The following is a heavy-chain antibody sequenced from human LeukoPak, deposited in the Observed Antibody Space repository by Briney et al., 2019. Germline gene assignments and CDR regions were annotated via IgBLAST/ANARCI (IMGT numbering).Heavy chain of an antibody. CDR2: IYYSGST. J-gene: IGHJ4*02. CDR3: ARGVRTDSFDY. D-gene: IGHD1-14*01. V-gene: IGHV4-59*01. Sequence: SETLSLTCTVSGGSISSYYWSWIRQPPGKGLEWIGYIYYSGSTNYNPSLKSRVTISVDTSKNQFSLKLSSVTAADTAVYYCARGVRTDSFDYWGQGTPVTVSS. CDR1: GGSISSYY.